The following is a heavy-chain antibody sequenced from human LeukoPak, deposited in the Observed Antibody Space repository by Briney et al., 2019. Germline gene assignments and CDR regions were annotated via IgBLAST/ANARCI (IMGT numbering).Heavy chain of an antibody. Sequence: SETLSLTCTVSGGSISSGGYYWSWIRQPPGKGLEWIGYIYHSGSTYYNPSLKSRVTISVDRSKNQFSLKLSSVTAADTAVYYCARGYCSSTSCYRDQNWFDPWGQGTLVTVSS. J-gene: IGHJ5*02. D-gene: IGHD2-2*02. CDR2: IYHSGST. V-gene: IGHV4-30-2*01. CDR1: GGSISSGGYY. CDR3: ARGYCSSTSCYRDQNWFDP.